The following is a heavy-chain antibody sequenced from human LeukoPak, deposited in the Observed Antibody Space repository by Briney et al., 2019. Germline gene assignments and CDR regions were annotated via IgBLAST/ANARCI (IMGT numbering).Heavy chain of an antibody. J-gene: IGHJ4*02. CDR3: ARDPDYGDPY. D-gene: IGHD4-17*01. CDR1: GFTLTDHY. CDR2: ITTSGTTR. V-gene: IGHV3-11*01. Sequence: GGSLRLSCTVSGFTLTDHYMSWYRQSPGRGLEWISWITTSGTTRDHADSVKGRFTISRDNSKNSVYLQMSSLRADDTAVYYCARDPDYGDPYWGQGTLVTVSS.